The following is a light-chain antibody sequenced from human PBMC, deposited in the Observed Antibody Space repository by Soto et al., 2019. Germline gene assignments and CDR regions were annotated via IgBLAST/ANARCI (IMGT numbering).Light chain of an antibody. CDR3: QSYDSSLSGGL. Sequence: QSVLTQPPSVSGAPGQRVTISCTGSSSNIGAGYDVHWYQQLPGTAPKLLIYGNSKRPSGVPDRFSGSKSGTSASLAITGRQAEDEADYYCQSYDSSLSGGLFGGGTKVPVL. J-gene: IGLJ3*02. V-gene: IGLV1-40*01. CDR1: SSNIGAGYD. CDR2: GNS.